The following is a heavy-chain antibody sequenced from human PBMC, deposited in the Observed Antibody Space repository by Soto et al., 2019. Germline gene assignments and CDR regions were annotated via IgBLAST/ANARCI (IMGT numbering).Heavy chain of an antibody. V-gene: IGHV3-7*05. Sequence: PGGSLRLSCAASGFPFSSYCMSWVRQAPGKGLEWVATIKQDGTETYYLGSVKGRFTISRDNAKTSLYLQMNSLRAEDTAVYYCASYSYVSGSRSFDYWGQGTLVTVSS. J-gene: IGHJ4*02. D-gene: IGHD3-10*01. CDR3: ASYSYVSGSRSFDY. CDR1: GFPFSSYC. CDR2: IKQDGTET.